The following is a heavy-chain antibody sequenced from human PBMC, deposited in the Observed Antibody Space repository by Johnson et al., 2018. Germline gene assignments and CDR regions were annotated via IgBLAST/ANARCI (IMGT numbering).Heavy chain of an antibody. Sequence: QVQLVESGPGLVKXSGTLSLTCTVSGGSISSSTYYWGRIRQPPGKGLEWIGNIYYSGSTYYNPSLKSRVTISLDTYKSQFSLKLSSVNAADTALYYRAARYQQFYMDVWGKGTTVSVSS. CDR2: IYYSGST. CDR1: GGSISSSTYY. J-gene: IGHJ6*03. D-gene: IGHD5-24*01. CDR3: AARYQQFYMDV. V-gene: IGHV4-39*07.